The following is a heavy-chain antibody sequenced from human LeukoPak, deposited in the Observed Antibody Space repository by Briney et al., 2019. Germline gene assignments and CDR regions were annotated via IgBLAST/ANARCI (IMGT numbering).Heavy chain of an antibody. CDR1: GGTFSSYA. D-gene: IGHD4-17*01. CDR3: ARAETEGLRY. CDR2: IIPILGIA. J-gene: IGHJ3*01. V-gene: IGHV1-69*04. Sequence: SVKVSSKASGGTFSSYAISWVRQAPGQGLEWMGRIIPILGIANYAQKFQGRVTITADKSTSTAYMELSSLRSEDTAVYYCARAETEGLRYWGQGTMVTVSS.